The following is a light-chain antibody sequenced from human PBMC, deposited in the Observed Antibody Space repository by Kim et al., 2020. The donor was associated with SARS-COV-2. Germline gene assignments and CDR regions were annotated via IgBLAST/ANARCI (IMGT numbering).Light chain of an antibody. CDR2: RDK. J-gene: IGLJ2*01. V-gene: IGLV3-25*03. Sequence: PGRAPILVLYRDKERPSWIPERFSGSRSGTTLTLTITGVQTEDEAAYFCQSADISGNSWIFGGVTQLSVL. CDR3: QSADISGNSWI.